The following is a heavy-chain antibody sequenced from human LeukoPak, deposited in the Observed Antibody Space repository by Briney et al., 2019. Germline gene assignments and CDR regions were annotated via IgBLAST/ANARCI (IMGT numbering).Heavy chain of an antibody. V-gene: IGHV4-59*01. J-gene: IGHJ4*02. CDR1: GGSISSYY. CDR2: IYYSGST. CDR3: ARGSVYYYGSGSYLDY. D-gene: IGHD3-10*01. Sequence: SETLSLTCTVSGGSISSYYWSWIRQPPGKGLEWIGYIYYSGSTNYNPSLKSRVTISVDTSKNQFSLKLSSVTAADTAVYYCARGSVYYYGSGSYLDYWGQGTLVTVSS.